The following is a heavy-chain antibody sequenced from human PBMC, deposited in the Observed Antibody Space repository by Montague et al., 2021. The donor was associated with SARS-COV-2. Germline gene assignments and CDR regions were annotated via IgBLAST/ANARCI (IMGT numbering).Heavy chain of an antibody. J-gene: IGHJ6*02. CDR1: GFSLSTSGVG. V-gene: IGHV2-5*02. CDR2: IYWDDDK. Sequence: PALVKSTQTLTLTCTFSGFSLSTSGVGVGWIRQPPGKALEWLALIYWDDDKRYSPSLKSRLTITKDTSKNQVVLTMTNMDPVDTATYYCAHSRITMVRGVINYYGMDVWGQGTTVTVSS. D-gene: IGHD3-10*01. CDR3: AHSRITMVRGVINYYGMDV.